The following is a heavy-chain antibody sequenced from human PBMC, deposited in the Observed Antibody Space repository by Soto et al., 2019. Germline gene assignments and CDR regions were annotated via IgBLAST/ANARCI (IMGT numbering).Heavy chain of an antibody. J-gene: IGHJ6*02. CDR2: ISGSGGST. D-gene: IGHD1-26*01. CDR3: AKDVKGELLDYYYYYGMDV. V-gene: IGHV3-23*01. Sequence: GGSLRLSCAASGFTFSSYAMSWVRQAPGKGLEWVSAISGSGGSTYYADSVKGRFTISRDNSKNTLYLQMNSLRAEDTAVYYCAKDVKGELLDYYYYYGMDVWGQGTTVTVSS. CDR1: GFTFSSYA.